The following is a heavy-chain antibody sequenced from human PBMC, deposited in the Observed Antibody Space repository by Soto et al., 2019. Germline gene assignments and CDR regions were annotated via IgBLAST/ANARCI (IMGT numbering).Heavy chain of an antibody. CDR1: GFTFSSYS. CDR3: ARLLYDFWSGYYRRGPLDA. CDR2: ISSSSSTI. Sequence: GGSLRLSCAASGFTFSSYSMYWVRQAPGKGLEWVSYISSSSSTIYYADSVKGRFTISRDNAKNSLYLQMNSLRDEDTAVYYCARLLYDFWSGYYRRGPLDAWGQGTTVTVSS. J-gene: IGHJ6*02. D-gene: IGHD3-3*01. V-gene: IGHV3-48*02.